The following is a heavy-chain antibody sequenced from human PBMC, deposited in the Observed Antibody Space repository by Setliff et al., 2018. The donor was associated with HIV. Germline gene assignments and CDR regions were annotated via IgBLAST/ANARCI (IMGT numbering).Heavy chain of an antibody. Sequence: SETLSLTCTVSGGSISSYYWSWIRQPPGKGLEWIGSMYYSGSTNYNPSLKSRVTISVDTSKNQFSLKMSSVTAADTAVYYCAREYWGNAFDIWGQGTMVTVSS. V-gene: IGHV4-59*01. CDR2: MYYSGST. J-gene: IGHJ3*02. CDR1: GGSISSYY. CDR3: AREYWGNAFDI. D-gene: IGHD7-27*01.